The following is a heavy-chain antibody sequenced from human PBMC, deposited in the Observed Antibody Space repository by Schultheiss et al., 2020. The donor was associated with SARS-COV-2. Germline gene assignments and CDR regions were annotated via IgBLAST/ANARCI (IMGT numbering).Heavy chain of an antibody. V-gene: IGHV3-30*04. D-gene: IGHD6-13*01. J-gene: IGHJ4*02. Sequence: GESLKISCAASGFTFSSYPMHWVRQAAGKGLEWVAVLSDDGSYKYYADSVKGRFTISRDNAKNSLYLQMNSLRAEDTALYYCAKVGDSSSWSGAFDYWGQGTLVTVSS. CDR2: LSDDGSYK. CDR1: GFTFSSYP. CDR3: AKVGDSSSWSGAFDY.